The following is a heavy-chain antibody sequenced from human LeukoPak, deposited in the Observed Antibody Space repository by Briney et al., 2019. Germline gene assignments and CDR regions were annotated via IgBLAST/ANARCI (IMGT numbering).Heavy chain of an antibody. CDR3: AKDLTVGYSSGFSFDY. J-gene: IGHJ4*02. Sequence: GGSLRLSCAASGFTFSSYGMHWVRQAPGKGLEWVAFIRYDGSNKYYADSVKGRFTISRDNSKNTLYLQMNSLRAEDTAVYYCAKDLTVGYSSGFSFDYWGQGTLVTVSS. D-gene: IGHD6-19*01. CDR1: GFTFSSYG. CDR2: IRYDGSNK. V-gene: IGHV3-30*02.